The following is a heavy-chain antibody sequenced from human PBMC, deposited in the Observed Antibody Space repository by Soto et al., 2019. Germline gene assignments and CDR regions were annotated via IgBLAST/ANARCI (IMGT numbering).Heavy chain of an antibody. D-gene: IGHD6-19*01. CDR2: INPSGGST. V-gene: IGHV1-46*01. J-gene: IGHJ6*02. CDR3: ARDRVEQWLVQNYYYGMDV. Sequence: QVQLVQSGAEVKKPGASVKVSCKASGYTFTSYYMHWVRQAPGQGLEWMGIINPSGGSTSYAQKFQGRVTMTRETSTSTVYMELSSLRSEDTAVYYCARDRVEQWLVQNYYYGMDVWGQGTTVTVSS. CDR1: GYTFTSYY.